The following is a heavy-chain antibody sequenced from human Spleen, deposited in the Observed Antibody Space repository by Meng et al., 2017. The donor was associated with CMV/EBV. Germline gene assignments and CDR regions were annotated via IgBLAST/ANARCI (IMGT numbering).Heavy chain of an antibody. CDR2: ISSSSTYI. V-gene: IGHV3-21*01. CDR3: AKGKVPAASYYFDY. D-gene: IGHD2-2*01. CDR1: GFTFSTYS. Sequence: GGSLRLSCAASGFTFSTYSMNWVRQAPGKGLEWVSSISSSSTYIYYADSLKGRFTISRDNAKNSLYLQMNSLRAEDTAVYYCAKGKVPAASYYFDYWGQGTLVTVSS. J-gene: IGHJ4*02.